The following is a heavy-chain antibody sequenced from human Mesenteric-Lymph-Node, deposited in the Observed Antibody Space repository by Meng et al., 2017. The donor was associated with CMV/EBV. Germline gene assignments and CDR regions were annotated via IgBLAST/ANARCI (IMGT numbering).Heavy chain of an antibody. V-gene: IGHV1-18*04. J-gene: IGHJ6*02. D-gene: IGHD1-26*01. Sequence: ASVKVSCKASGYTFTGYYMHWVRQAPGQGLEWMGWISAYNGNTNYAQKLQGKVTMTTDTSTSTAYMELRSLRSDDTAVYYCAREGGSGSYGATVYYYYGMDVWGQGTTVTVSS. CDR1: GYTFTGYY. CDR2: ISAYNGNT. CDR3: AREGGSGSYGATVYYYYGMDV.